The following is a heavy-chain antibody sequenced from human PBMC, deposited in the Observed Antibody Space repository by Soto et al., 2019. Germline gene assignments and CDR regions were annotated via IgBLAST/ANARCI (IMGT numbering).Heavy chain of an antibody. CDR1: GFTFINYA. D-gene: IGHD2-2*01. Sequence: EVQLLESGGGLVQPGGSLRLSCVGSGFTFINYAMNWVRQTPGKGLEWVSTISGGGDRTFDADTVKGRFTISRDYSKNTVNLQMNSLRADDTAVYYCARKVLGSTSRPDWWYFDLWGRGTLVTVSS. CDR2: ISGGGDRT. V-gene: IGHV3-23*01. CDR3: ARKVLGSTSRPDWWYFDL. J-gene: IGHJ2*01.